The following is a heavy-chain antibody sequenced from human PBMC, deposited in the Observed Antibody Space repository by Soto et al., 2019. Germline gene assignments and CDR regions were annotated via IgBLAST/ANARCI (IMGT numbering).Heavy chain of an antibody. J-gene: IGHJ4*02. Sequence: SETLSLTCTVSGGSISSYYWSWIRQPPGKGLEWIGYVYYSGSTNYNPSLKSRVTIPVDTSKNQFSLKLSSVTAADTAVYYCARGDYDGSGYYFPAFDYWGQGTLVTVSS. V-gene: IGHV4-59*01. CDR2: VYYSGST. CDR1: GGSISSYY. CDR3: ARGDYDGSGYYFPAFDY. D-gene: IGHD3-22*01.